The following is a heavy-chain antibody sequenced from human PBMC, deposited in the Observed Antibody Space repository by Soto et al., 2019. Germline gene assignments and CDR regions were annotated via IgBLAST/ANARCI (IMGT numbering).Heavy chain of an antibody. J-gene: IGHJ6*02. CDR3: ARQGFGPLHGLVDV. CDR2: VHHSWGS. D-gene: IGHD3-10*01. Sequence: QVQLQESGPGLVKPSETLSLSCTVSGGSISSYYWSWFRQSPGKRMEWIGYVHHSWGSSYNPSLQRRVAISLDTSKSQFSLKVTSVTATDTAVYYGARQGFGPLHGLVDVWGQGTTVTVS. V-gene: IGHV4-59*08. CDR1: GGSISSYY.